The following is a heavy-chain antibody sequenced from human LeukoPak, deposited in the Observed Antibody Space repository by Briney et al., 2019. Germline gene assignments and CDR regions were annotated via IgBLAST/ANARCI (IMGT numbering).Heavy chain of an antibody. CDR2: ISSNGGST. CDR3: ATIYGSSFHFDY. J-gene: IGHJ4*02. D-gene: IGHD6-13*01. CDR1: GFTFSSYA. V-gene: IGHV3-64D*06. Sequence: GGSLRLSCSASGFTFSSYAMHWVRQAPGKGLEYVSAISSNGGSTYYADSVKGRFTISRDNSKNTLYLQMSSLRAEDPAVYSCATIYGSSFHFDYWGQGTLVTVSS.